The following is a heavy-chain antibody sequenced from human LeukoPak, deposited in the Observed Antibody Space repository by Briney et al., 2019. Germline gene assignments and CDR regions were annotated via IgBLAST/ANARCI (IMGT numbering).Heavy chain of an antibody. V-gene: IGHV3-11*04. CDR3: ARVAPVVVEPHFDY. CDR1: GFTVRSSY. CDR2: ISSSGSTI. Sequence: PGGSLRLSCAASGFTVRSSYMSWVRQAPGKGLEWVSYISSSGSTIYYADSVKGRFTISRDNAKNSLYLQMNSLRAEDTAVYYCARVAPVVVEPHFDYWGQGTLVTVSS. J-gene: IGHJ4*02. D-gene: IGHD2-15*01.